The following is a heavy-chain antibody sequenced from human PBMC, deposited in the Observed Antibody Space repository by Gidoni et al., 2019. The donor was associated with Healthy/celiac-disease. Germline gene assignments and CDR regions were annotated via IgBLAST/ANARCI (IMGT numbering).Heavy chain of an antibody. CDR2: ISSSSSYT. Sequence: QVQLVESGGGLVKPGGSLRLSCAASGFTFSDYYMSWIRQAPGKGLEWVSYISSSSSYTNYADSVKGRFTISRDNAKNSLYLQMNSLRAEDTAVYYCAITDTIFGVGACDYWGQGTLVTVSS. J-gene: IGHJ4*02. V-gene: IGHV3-11*06. D-gene: IGHD3-3*01. CDR3: AITDTIFGVGACDY. CDR1: GFTFSDYY.